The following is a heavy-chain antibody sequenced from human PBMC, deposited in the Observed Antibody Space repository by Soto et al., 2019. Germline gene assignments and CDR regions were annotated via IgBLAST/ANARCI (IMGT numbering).Heavy chain of an antibody. CDR2: VYHSGTT. V-gene: IGHV4-59*01. CDR3: ATDMTYDAGSLAGCGY. CDR1: GVSITVSF. J-gene: IGHJ4*02. Sequence: PSETLSLTCSVSGVSITVSFGSWIRQPPGKTLEWIGYVYHSGTTTYNPSLKSRVSISVDTSKNQFSLRLTSVIAADTAVYYCATDMTYDAGSLAGCGYWAQAILVTVSS. D-gene: IGHD3-16*01.